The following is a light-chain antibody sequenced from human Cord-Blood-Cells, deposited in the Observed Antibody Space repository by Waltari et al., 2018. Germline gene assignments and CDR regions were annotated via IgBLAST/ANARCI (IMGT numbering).Light chain of an antibody. CDR2: DVS. CDR1: SRDVRGYNY. CDR3: SSYTSSSWV. Sequence: QSALTQPASVSGSPGQSITIPCTGTSRDVRGYNYVFWSQPHQGKAPKLMIYDVSNRPSGVSNRVSVSKSGNTASLTISGLQAEDEADYYCSSYTSSSWVFGGGTKLTVL. V-gene: IGLV2-14*01. J-gene: IGLJ3*02.